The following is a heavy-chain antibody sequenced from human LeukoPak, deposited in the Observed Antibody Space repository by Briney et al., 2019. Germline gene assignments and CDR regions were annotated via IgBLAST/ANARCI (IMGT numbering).Heavy chain of an antibody. CDR3: AKADLYGDYVSAAFDI. Sequence: GGSLRLSCAASGFTFSSYGMHWVRQAPGKGLEWVAVISYDGSNKYYADSVKGRLTISRDNSKNTLYLQMNSLRAEDTAVYYCAKADLYGDYVSAAFDIWGQGTMVTVSS. CDR1: GFTFSSYG. J-gene: IGHJ3*02. CDR2: ISYDGSNK. V-gene: IGHV3-30*18. D-gene: IGHD4-17*01.